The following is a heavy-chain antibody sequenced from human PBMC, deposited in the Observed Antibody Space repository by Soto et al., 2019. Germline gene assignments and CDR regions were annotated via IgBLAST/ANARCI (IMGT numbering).Heavy chain of an antibody. V-gene: IGHV1-69*13. D-gene: IGHD1-26*01. J-gene: IGHJ6*02. CDR1: GGTFSSYA. CDR2: IIPIFGTA. CDR3: AREVGATNYYYYYGMDV. Sequence: GASVKVSCKASGGTFSSYAISWVQQAPGQGLEWMGGIIPIFGTANYAQKFQGRVTITADESTSTAYMELSSLRSEDTAVYYCAREVGATNYYYYYGMDVWGQGTTVTVSS.